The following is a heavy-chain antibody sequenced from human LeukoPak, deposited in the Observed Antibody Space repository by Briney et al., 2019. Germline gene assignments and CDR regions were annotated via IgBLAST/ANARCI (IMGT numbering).Heavy chain of an antibody. V-gene: IGHV3-7*03. CDR3: AKDQNPVDY. CDR1: GFPFSSYW. CDR2: IKHDETEK. J-gene: IGHJ4*02. Sequence: PGGSLRLSCAASGFPFSSYWMTWVRQAPGRGLEWVAHIKHDETEKYYVESVEGRFTIARDNGQNLLYLQLASLRAEDTAVYYCAKDQNPVDYWGQGTLVTVSS.